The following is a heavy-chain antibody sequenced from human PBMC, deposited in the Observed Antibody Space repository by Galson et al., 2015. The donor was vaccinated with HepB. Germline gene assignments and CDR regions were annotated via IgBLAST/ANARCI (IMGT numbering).Heavy chain of an antibody. CDR1: GGTFSSYA. V-gene: IGHV1-69*04. CDR3: VRRFEEDHDYGLDV. Sequence: SVKVSCKVSGGTFSSYAISWVRQAPGQGLEWMGRIVPILGVVNYAQKFQGRATIITDKSTRTAYMELSSLRSEDTAIYYCVRRFEEDHDYGLDVWGPGTTVTVSS. CDR2: IVPILGVV. D-gene: IGHD3-3*01. J-gene: IGHJ6*02.